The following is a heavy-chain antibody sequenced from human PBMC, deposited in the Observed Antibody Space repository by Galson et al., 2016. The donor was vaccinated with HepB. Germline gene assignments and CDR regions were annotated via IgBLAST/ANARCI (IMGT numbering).Heavy chain of an antibody. J-gene: IGHJ6*02. CDR2: INYSWNT. Sequence: ETLSLTCSISGGSISSFYWSWIRQTPGKGLEWLGYINYSWNTYYNPSLKSRVTMSVDTSENQFSLKLNSVTAADTAVYYCARRSTNYYFGMDVWGQGTTVTVSS. V-gene: IGHV4-59*08. CDR3: ARRSTNYYFGMDV. CDR1: GGSISSFY.